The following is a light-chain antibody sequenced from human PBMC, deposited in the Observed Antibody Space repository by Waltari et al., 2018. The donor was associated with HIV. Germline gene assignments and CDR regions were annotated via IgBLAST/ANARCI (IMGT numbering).Light chain of an antibody. Sequence: QSALTPPASVSGSPGPSITISCNGTSCDVGGYNYVSWYQQHPGKAPKLMIYEVSNRPSGVSNRVSGSKSGNTASLTISGLQAEVEADYYCSSYTSSSTVVFGGGTKLTVL. CDR2: EVS. CDR1: SCDVGGYNY. J-gene: IGLJ2*01. CDR3: SSYTSSSTVV. V-gene: IGLV2-14*01.